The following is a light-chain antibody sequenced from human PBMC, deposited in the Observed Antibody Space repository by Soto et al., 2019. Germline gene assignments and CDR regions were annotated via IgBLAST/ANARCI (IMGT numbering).Light chain of an antibody. J-gene: IGLJ2*01. CDR1: SSDIGGYNY. Sequence: QSALTQPASVSGSPGQSITISCTGTSSDIGGYNYISWYQQLPGKAPKFIIYDVRNRPSGVSNRFSGSRSGNTASLTISGLQAEDEDDYYCRSYTSSSTVIFGGGTQVTVL. CDR3: RSYTSSSTVI. V-gene: IGLV2-14*01. CDR2: DVR.